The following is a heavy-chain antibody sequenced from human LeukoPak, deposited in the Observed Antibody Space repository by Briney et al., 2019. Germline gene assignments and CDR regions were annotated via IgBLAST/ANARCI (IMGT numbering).Heavy chain of an antibody. CDR2: ISYDGSNK. V-gene: IGHV3-30-3*01. Sequence: PGRSLRLSCAASGFTFSSYAMHWVRQAPGKGLEWVAVISYDGSNKYYADSVKGRFTISRDNSNNTLYLQMNSLRAEDTAVYYCARDRYYDSSGYYYTGPFDYWGQGTLVTVSS. CDR1: GFTFSSYA. CDR3: ARDRYYDSSGYYYTGPFDY. J-gene: IGHJ4*02. D-gene: IGHD3-22*01.